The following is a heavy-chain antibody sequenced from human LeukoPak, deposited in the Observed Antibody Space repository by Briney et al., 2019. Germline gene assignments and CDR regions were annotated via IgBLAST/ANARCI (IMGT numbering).Heavy chain of an antibody. J-gene: IGHJ4*02. Sequence: SETLSLTCTVSGGSISSYYWSWIRQPAGKGLEWIGRIYTSGRTNYNPSLKSRVTMSVERSKNQFSLKLSSVTAADSAVYYCAREDMPTGELDSWGQGTLVTVSS. CDR1: GGSISSYY. CDR3: AREDMPTGELDS. D-gene: IGHD2-2*01. V-gene: IGHV4-4*07. CDR2: IYTSGRT.